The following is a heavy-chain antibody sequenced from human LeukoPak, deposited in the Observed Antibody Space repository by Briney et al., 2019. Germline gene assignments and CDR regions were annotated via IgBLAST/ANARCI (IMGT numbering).Heavy chain of an antibody. CDR3: ARVTGYMIEDYFDY. D-gene: IGHD3-22*01. J-gene: IGHJ4*02. Sequence: PSETLSLTCTVSGGSISSYYWSWIRQPPGKGLEWIGYIYYSGSTNYNPSLKSRVTISVDTFKNQFSLRLSSMTAADTAVYYCARVTGYMIEDYFDYWGQGTLVTVSS. CDR2: IYYSGST. CDR1: GGSISSYY. V-gene: IGHV4-59*01.